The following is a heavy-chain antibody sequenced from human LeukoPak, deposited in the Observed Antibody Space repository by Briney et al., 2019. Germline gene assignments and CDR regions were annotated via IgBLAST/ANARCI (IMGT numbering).Heavy chain of an antibody. D-gene: IGHD3-10*01. CDR2: INPSNGGT. CDR1: GYTFTDYY. CDR3: ARVGYFGSGSYCPY. J-gene: IGHJ4*01. Sequence: GASVKVSCKASGYTFTDYYIHWVRQAPGQGLEWMGWINPSNGGTNFAQEFQGRVTMTRDTSISTAYMELSRLTSDDTAVYYCARVGYFGSGSYCPYWGQEPWSPSPQ. V-gene: IGHV1-2*02.